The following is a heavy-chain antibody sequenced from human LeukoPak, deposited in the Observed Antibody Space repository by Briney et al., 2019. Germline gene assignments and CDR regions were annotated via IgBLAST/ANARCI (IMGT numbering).Heavy chain of an antibody. D-gene: IGHD5-18*01. Sequence: SETLSLTCAVYGGSFSGYYWIWIRQPSGNGLEWLGEINHSGSTNYNPPLKSRVHISVATSKNQFSLKLSSVTAADTAVYYCARGLSRGYSYGYGYWGQGTLVTVSS. CDR1: GGSFSGYY. CDR2: INHSGST. CDR3: ARGLSRGYSYGYGY. J-gene: IGHJ4*02. V-gene: IGHV4-34*01.